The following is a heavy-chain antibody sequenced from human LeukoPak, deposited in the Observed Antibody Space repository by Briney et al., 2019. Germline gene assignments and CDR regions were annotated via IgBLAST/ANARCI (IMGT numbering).Heavy chain of an antibody. D-gene: IGHD3-16*01. CDR1: GFTFSSSW. J-gene: IGHJ4*02. V-gene: IGHV3-7*05. CDR2: IKPDGSEK. CDR3: AFYGH. Sequence: PGGSLRLSCAASGFTFSSSWMNWVRQAPGKGLEWVANIKPDGSEKFYVDSVKGRFTISRDNAKNSLYLQMNSLRAEDTAVYYCAFYGHWGQGTLSPSPQ.